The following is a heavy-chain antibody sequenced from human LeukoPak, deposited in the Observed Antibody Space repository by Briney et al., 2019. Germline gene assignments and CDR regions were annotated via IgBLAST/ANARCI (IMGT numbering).Heavy chain of an antibody. CDR3: ASGPNYYYYYMDV. D-gene: IGHD3-10*01. CDR1: GFTVSSNY. J-gene: IGHJ6*03. Sequence: GGSLRLSCAASGFTVSSNYMTWVRQAPGKGLEWVSGISGSGASPYYADSVKGRFTISRDNSKNTLYLEMNSLRAEDTAVYYCASGPNYYYYYMDVWGKGTTVTVSS. CDR2: ISGSGASP. V-gene: IGHV3-23*01.